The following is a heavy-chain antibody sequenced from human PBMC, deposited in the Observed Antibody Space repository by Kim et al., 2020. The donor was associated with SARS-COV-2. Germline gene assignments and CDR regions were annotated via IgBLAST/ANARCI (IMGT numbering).Heavy chain of an antibody. V-gene: IGHV3-73*01. Sequence: YATAYAASVKGRFTVSSDDSKNTPYLQMNSLKTEDTAVYYFTSGMTTGNYWGQGTLVTVSS. D-gene: IGHD1-1*01. CDR3: TSGMTTGNY. CDR2: YAT. J-gene: IGHJ4*02.